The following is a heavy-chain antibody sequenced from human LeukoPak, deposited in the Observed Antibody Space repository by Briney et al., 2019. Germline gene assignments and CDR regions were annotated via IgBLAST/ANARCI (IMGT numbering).Heavy chain of an antibody. CDR2: IYYSGST. CDR1: GGSISSYY. CDR3: ARDQGVLDAFDI. D-gene: IGHD2/OR15-2a*01. Sequence: PSETLSLTCTVSGGSISSYYWSWIRQPPGKGLEWIGYIYYSGSTNYNPSLKSRVTISVDTSKNQFSLKLSSVTAADTAVYYCARDQGVLDAFDIWGLGTMVTVSS. V-gene: IGHV4-59*01. J-gene: IGHJ3*02.